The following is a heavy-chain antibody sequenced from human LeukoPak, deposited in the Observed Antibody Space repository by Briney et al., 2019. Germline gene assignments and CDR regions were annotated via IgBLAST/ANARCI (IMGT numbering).Heavy chain of an antibody. CDR2: IRYDGSNK. CDR3: AKNNIAAAGTFDY. D-gene: IGHD6-13*01. CDR1: GFTISSYG. V-gene: IGHV3-30*02. Sequence: GGSLRLSCAASGFTISSYGMHWVRQAPGKGLEWVAFIRYDGSNKYYADSVKGRFTISRDNSKNTLYLQMNSLRAEDTAVYYCAKNNIAAAGTFDYWGQGTLVTVSS. J-gene: IGHJ4*02.